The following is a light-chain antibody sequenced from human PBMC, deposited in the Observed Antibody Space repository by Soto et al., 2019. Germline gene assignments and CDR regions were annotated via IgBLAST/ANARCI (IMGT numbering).Light chain of an antibody. CDR1: QSLLYSSNNKNY. V-gene: IGKV4-1*01. CDR3: QQYLSIPRT. CDR2: WAS. J-gene: IGKJ1*01. Sequence: DVVMTQSPDSLAVSLGERATINCKSSQSLLYSSNNKNYLAWYQRKPGQPPKLLIYWASTRESGVPDRFSSSGSGTDFTLTISSLQAEDVAVYYCQQYLSIPRTFGQGTKVEIK.